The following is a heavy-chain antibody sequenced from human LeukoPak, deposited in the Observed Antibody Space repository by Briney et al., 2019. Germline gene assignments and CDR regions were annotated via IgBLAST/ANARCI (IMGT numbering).Heavy chain of an antibody. CDR3: ARGYGSGLYYFDY. Sequence: PSETLSLTCTVSGGSISSGDYYWSWIRQPPGKGLEWIGYIYYSGSTYYNPSLKSRVTISVDTSKNQFSLKLSSVTAADTAVYYCARGYGSGLYYFDYWGRGTLVTVSS. CDR2: IYYSGST. D-gene: IGHD2-15*01. J-gene: IGHJ4*02. CDR1: GGSISSGDYY. V-gene: IGHV4-30-4*01.